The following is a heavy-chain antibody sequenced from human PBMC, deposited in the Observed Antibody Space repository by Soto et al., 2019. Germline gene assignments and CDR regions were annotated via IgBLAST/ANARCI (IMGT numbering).Heavy chain of an antibody. CDR2: ISGSGDST. CDR1: GFTFSSYA. D-gene: IGHD6-13*01. Sequence: EVQLLESGGGLVQPGGSLRLSCAASGFTFSSYAMSWVRQAPGKGLEWVSVISGSGDSTYYADSVRGRFTISRDNSKHTLYLQMNSLRAEDSAVYYCAKGRDGAAAGPTKCYGMDVWGQGTTVTVSS. V-gene: IGHV3-23*01. J-gene: IGHJ6*02. CDR3: AKGRDGAAAGPTKCYGMDV.